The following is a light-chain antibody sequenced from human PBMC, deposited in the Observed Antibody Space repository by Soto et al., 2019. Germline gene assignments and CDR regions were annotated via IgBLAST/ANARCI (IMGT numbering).Light chain of an antibody. CDR2: GTS. J-gene: IGKJ5*01. Sequence: EVVLTQSPDTLSLSPGERATVSCRASQSVSRSNLAWYQHKPGQAPRLLIYGTSNRATGIPDRFIGRGSGTDLTLTISSLEPEDFAVYYCQQYGSSPITFGQGTRLEIK. CDR1: QSVSRSN. V-gene: IGKV3-20*01. CDR3: QQYGSSPIT.